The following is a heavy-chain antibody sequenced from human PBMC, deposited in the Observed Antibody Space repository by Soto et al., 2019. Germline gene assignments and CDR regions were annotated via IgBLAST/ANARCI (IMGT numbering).Heavy chain of an antibody. Sequence: QVQLQESGPGLVKPSQTLSLICSVSGDSITGRGYYWSWIRQHPGKGLEWIGYIYYNSNTYYRPSLRSSVTMSLDTSKNQFTLKLSSVTAADTAVYYCARGPSSLSLRKFFFDFWGQGSLVTVSS. CDR2: IYYNSNT. CDR3: ARGPSSLSLRKFFFDF. J-gene: IGHJ4*02. D-gene: IGHD6-6*01. V-gene: IGHV4-31*02. CDR1: GDSITGRGYY.